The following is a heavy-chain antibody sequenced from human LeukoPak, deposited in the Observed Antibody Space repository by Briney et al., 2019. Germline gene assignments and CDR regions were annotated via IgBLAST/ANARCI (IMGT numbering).Heavy chain of an antibody. CDR2: IVGSST. J-gene: IGHJ4*02. Sequence: GGSLRLSCAASGFTFSDYHMTWVRQAPGKGLEWVSAIVGSSTYYADSVKGRFTISRDNSKNTLYLQMNSLSAEDTAVYYCAKDRDWNYDLDYWGQGTLVTVSS. CDR1: GFTFSDYH. CDR3: AKDRDWNYDLDY. V-gene: IGHV3-23*01. D-gene: IGHD1-7*01.